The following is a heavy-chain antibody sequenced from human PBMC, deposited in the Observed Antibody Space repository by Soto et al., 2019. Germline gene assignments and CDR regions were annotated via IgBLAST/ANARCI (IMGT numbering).Heavy chain of an antibody. Sequence: EVQLVESGGGLVQPGGSLRLSCAASGFTVNTNYMSWVRQAPGKGLEWVSIIYSGDNTYYPDSVKGRFTISRDNSKNTVYLQRNSLRAEDTAVYYGARVADGYFDNWGQGSLVSVSS. V-gene: IGHV3-66*01. CDR2: IYSGDNT. J-gene: IGHJ4*02. D-gene: IGHD2-15*01. CDR1: GFTVNTNY. CDR3: ARVADGYFDN.